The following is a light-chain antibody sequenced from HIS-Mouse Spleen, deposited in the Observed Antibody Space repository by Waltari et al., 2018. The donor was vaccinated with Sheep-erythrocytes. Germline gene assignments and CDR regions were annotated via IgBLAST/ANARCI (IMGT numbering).Light chain of an antibody. CDR2: DAS. CDR1: QGISSA. V-gene: IGKV1-13*02. CDR3: QQFNSYPLT. Sequence: AFQLTQSPSSLSASVGDRVTITCRASQGISSALAGYQQKPGKAPKLLIYDASSLESGVPSRFSGSGSGTDFTLTISSLQPEDFATYYCQQFNSYPLTFGGGTKVEIK. J-gene: IGKJ4*01.